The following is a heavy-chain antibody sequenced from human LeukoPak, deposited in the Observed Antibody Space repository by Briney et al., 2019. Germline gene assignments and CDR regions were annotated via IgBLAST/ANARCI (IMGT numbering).Heavy chain of an antibody. Sequence: GGSLRLSCAASGFTFSSYAMSWVRQAPGKGLEWVSAISGSGGSTYYADSVKGRFTISRDNSKNTLYLQMNSLRAEDTAVYYCAKVPHYYYDSSGYYWGGQGTVVTVSS. V-gene: IGHV3-23*01. CDR3: AKVPHYYYDSSGYYW. CDR1: GFTFSSYA. J-gene: IGHJ4*02. CDR2: ISGSGGST. D-gene: IGHD3-22*01.